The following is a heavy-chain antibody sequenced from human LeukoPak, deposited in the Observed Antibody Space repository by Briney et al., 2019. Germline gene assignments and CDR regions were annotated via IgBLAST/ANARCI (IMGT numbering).Heavy chain of an antibody. D-gene: IGHD6-25*01. J-gene: IGHJ4*02. CDR2: IIPILGIA. V-gene: IGHV1-69*04. CDR3: AREAIAAGKNFDY. Sequence: SVKVSCKASGGTFSSYAISWVRQAPGQGLEWMGRIIPILGIANYAQKFQGRVTMTRDTSTSRFYMDLSSLRSEDTAVYYCAREAIAAGKNFDYWGQGTLVTISS. CDR1: GGTFSSYA.